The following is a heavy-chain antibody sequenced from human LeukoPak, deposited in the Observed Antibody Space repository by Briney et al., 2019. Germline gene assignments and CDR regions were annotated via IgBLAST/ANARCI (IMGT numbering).Heavy chain of an antibody. Sequence: GGSLRLSCAVSGFTFSSNAMSWVRQAPGKGLEWVSAISGSGDSTYYADSVKGRFSISRDNSKNTLYLQINSLRAEDTAVYYCAKDRSSSGWYIYYYYGMDVWGQGTTVTVSS. J-gene: IGHJ6*02. V-gene: IGHV3-23*01. CDR2: ISGSGDST. CDR3: AKDRSSSGWYIYYYYGMDV. D-gene: IGHD6-19*01. CDR1: GFTFSSNA.